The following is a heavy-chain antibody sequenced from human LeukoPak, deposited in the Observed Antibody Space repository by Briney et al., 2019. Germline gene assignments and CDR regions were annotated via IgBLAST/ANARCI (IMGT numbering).Heavy chain of an antibody. J-gene: IGHJ6*03. CDR3: ARGGVVVTAIHGNYYYMDV. CDR2: INTNTGNP. CDR1: GYTFTSYA. V-gene: IGHV7-4-1*02. D-gene: IGHD2-21*02. Sequence: ASVKVSCKASGYTFTSYAMNWVRQAPGQGLEWMGWINTNTGNPTYAQGFTGRLVFSLDTSVSTAYLQISSLKAEDTAVYYCARGGVVVTAIHGNYYYMDVWGKGTTVTVSS.